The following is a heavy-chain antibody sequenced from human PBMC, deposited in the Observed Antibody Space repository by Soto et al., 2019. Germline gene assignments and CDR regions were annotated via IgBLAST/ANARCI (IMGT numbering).Heavy chain of an antibody. V-gene: IGHV1-2*02. Sequence: ASVKVSCKASGYTFTGYYMHWVRQAPGQGLEWMGWINPNSGGTNYAQKFQGRVTMTRDTSISTAYMELSRLRSDDTAVYYCVSQEYYGSGSYNYYYGMDVWGQGTTVTVSS. CDR3: VSQEYYGSGSYNYYYGMDV. CDR2: INPNSGGT. D-gene: IGHD3-10*01. CDR1: GYTFTGYY. J-gene: IGHJ6*02.